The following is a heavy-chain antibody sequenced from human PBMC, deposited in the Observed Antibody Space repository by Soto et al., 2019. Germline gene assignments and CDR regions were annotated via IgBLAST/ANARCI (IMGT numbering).Heavy chain of an antibody. J-gene: IGHJ4*02. Sequence: QVELVQSGAEVRKPGSSVKVSCKASGDTFDIYGFNWVRQAPGEGLEWMGGIIPIFETADYAQKLQGRVSITADKSTSTAYMELGSLTSEDTAVYYCARGGIHFADSSGHAFDSWGQGTLISVTS. CDR1: GDTFDIYG. CDR2: IIPIFETA. CDR3: ARGGIHFADSSGHAFDS. D-gene: IGHD3-22*01. V-gene: IGHV1-69*06.